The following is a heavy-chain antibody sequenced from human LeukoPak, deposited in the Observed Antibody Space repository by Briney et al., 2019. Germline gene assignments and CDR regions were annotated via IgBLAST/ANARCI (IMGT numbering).Heavy chain of an antibody. J-gene: IGHJ4*02. CDR2: ISSGSRTI. Sequence: GGSLRLSCVASGFTFSGYSMNWVRQVPGRGLEWLSYISSGSRTIYYADSVKGRFTIFRDNAQNSLFFQMSSLRVDDTAVYFCARESITGGRDFDYWGQGTLITVSS. V-gene: IGHV3-48*01. D-gene: IGHD7-27*01. CDR1: GFTFSGYS. CDR3: ARESITGGRDFDY.